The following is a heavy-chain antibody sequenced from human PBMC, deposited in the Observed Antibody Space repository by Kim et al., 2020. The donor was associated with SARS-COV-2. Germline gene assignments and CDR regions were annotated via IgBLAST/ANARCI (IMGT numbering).Heavy chain of an antibody. D-gene: IGHD3-10*01. V-gene: IGHV1-69*13. J-gene: IGHJ6*02. CDR3: ARGGLGFTMVRGPINPPYYGMDV. Sequence: SVKVSCKASGGTFSSYAISWVRQAPGQGLEWMGGIIPIFGTANYAQKFQGRVMITADESTSTAYMELSSLRSEDTAVYYCARGGLGFTMVRGPINPPYYGMDVWGQGTTVTVSS. CDR2: IIPIFGTA. CDR1: GGTFSSYA.